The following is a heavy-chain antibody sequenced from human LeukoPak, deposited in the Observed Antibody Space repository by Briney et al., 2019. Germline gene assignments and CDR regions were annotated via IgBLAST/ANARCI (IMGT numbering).Heavy chain of an antibody. D-gene: IGHD6-19*01. CDR1: GFIFNTFA. V-gene: IGHV3-30*18. CDR3: AKPMAVAGRGWYGLDV. J-gene: IGHJ6*02. Sequence: PGRSLRLSCAASGFIFNTFAMNWVRQAPGKGLEWVAFISYDGSEKYYTDSVKGRFTASRDNSKNTVFLQLNNLRAEDTAVFYCAKPMAVAGRGWYGLDVWGQGTTVTVSS. CDR2: ISYDGSEK.